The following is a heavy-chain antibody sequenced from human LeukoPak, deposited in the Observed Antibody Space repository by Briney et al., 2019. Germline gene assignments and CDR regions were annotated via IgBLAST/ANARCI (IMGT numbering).Heavy chain of an antibody. J-gene: IGHJ4*02. CDR3: ARCGYSYGYLGH. CDR2: ISYDGSNK. Sequence: GGSLRLSCAASGFTFSSHGMHWGRQAPGKGLEWVAVISYDGSNKYYADSVKGRFTISRDNSKNTLYLQMNSLRAEDTAVYYCARCGYSYGYLGHWGQGTLVTVSS. V-gene: IGHV3-30*19. CDR1: GFTFSSHG. D-gene: IGHD5-18*01.